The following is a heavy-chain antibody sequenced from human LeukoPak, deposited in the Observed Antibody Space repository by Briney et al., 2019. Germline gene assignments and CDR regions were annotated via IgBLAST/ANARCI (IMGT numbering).Heavy chain of an antibody. D-gene: IGHD1-7*01. CDR2: ISDTAMTM. CDR3: SRDLNWNYGDRPQ. V-gene: IGHV3-11*04. J-gene: IGHJ4*02. Sequence: PGGSLRPSCEASGFSISEYYIIWFRQPPGRGLESISYISDTAMTMKYADSVRGRFTISRDTAKNSVSLQMNSLTADDTAVYYCSRDLNWNYGDRPQWGQGTLVTVSS. CDR1: GFSISEYY.